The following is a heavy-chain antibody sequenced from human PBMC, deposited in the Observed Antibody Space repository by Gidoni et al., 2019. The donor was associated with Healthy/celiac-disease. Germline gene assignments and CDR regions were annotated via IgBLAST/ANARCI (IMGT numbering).Heavy chain of an antibody. D-gene: IGHD3-22*01. CDR2: NVPGDADT. Sequence: EVPLLQSGAAVPTPGGSLTISCKGSRCSFTSYWIALVRQMPGKGLEWMGINVPGDADTRYGPSVQGQVTIAADKSISTAYLQGSSLKAADTAMYYCARRGPWGGSGYLGDFDIWGQGTMVTVAS. CDR1: RCSFTSYW. J-gene: IGHJ3*02. V-gene: IGHV5-51*01. CDR3: ARRGPWGGSGYLGDFDI.